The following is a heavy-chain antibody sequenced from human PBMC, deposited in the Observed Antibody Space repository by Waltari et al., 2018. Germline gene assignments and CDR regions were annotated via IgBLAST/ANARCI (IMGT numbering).Heavy chain of an antibody. J-gene: IGHJ5*02. CDR3: TRDLYGSGGDWFDP. V-gene: IGHV3-7*03. CDR2: IKEDGSEK. D-gene: IGHD3-10*01. CDR1: GFNFSNYW. Sequence: EVQLVESGGGLVQPGGSLGLSCAASGFNFSNYWLSWVRQAPGKGLEWVANIKEDGSEKYYVDSVKGRFTVSRDNAMNSLFLEMKNLRAEDTGLYYCTRDLYGSGGDWFDPWGQGTLVTVSS.